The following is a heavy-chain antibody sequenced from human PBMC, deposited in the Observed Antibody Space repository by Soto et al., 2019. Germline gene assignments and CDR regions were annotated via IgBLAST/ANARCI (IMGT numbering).Heavy chain of an antibody. Sequence: GASVKVSCKASGGTFSSYAISWVRQAPGQGLEWMGGIIPIFGTANYAQKFQGRVKITADESTSIAYMELSSLRSEDTAVYYWARETPLGLPYGMDVCGQGTTVTVSS. J-gene: IGHJ6*02. D-gene: IGHD1-7*01. V-gene: IGHV1-69*13. CDR1: GGTFSSYA. CDR2: IIPIFGTA. CDR3: ARETPLGLPYGMDV.